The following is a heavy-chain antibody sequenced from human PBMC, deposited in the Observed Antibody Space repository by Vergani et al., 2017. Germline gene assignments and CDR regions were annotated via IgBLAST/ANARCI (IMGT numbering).Heavy chain of an antibody. CDR2: ISHDGNKK. V-gene: IGHV3-30*03. CDR3: ARPPVAYCSSTSCYPDY. CDR1: GFTFSNYG. D-gene: IGHD2-2*01. Sequence: QVQLVESGGSVVQPGRSLRLSCAASGFTFSNYGLHWVRQAPGQGLEWVAVISHDGNKKDYTEAVRGRFTISRDSSKTLYLQMDSLRVEDTAMYFCARPPVAYCSSTSCYPDYWGQGTLVTVSS. J-gene: IGHJ4*02.